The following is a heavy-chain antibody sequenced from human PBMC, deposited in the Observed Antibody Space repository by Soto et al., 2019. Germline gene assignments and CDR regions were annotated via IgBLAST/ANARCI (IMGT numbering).Heavy chain of an antibody. Sequence: GGSLRLSCAASGFTFSSYSMNWVRQAPGKGLEWVSYISSSSSTIYYADSVKGRFTISRDNAKNSLYLQMNSLRAEDTAVYYCARDGSLGSGSYYSPQWPNWFDPWGQGTLVTVSS. CDR2: ISSSSSTI. CDR3: ARDGSLGSGSYYSPQWPNWFDP. J-gene: IGHJ5*02. CDR1: GFTFSSYS. D-gene: IGHD3-10*01. V-gene: IGHV3-48*01.